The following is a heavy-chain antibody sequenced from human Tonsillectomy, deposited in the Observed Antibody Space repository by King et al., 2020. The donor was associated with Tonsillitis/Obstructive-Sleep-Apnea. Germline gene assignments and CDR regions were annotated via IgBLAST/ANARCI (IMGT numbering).Heavy chain of an antibody. J-gene: IGHJ6*02. CDR3: ATLAVAAATSTPGPREYYYVMDV. V-gene: IGHV1-2*02. Sequence: QLVQSGAEVKKPGASVKVSCKASGYTFTGYYMHWVRQAPGQGLEWMGWINPNSGGTNYAQTFQGRVTMTRDTSISTAYMELSRLSSDDTAVYYCATLAVAAATSTPGPREYYYVMDVWGQGTTVTVSS. CDR1: GYTFTGYY. CDR2: INPNSGGT. D-gene: IGHD6-13*01.